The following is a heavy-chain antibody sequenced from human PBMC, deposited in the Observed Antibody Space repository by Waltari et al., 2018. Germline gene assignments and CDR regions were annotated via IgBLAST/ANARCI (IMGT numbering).Heavy chain of an antibody. CDR1: GGSFSGYY. CDR3: ARGQIVVVGYFDL. CDR2: INHSGST. D-gene: IGHD2-21*01. J-gene: IGHJ2*01. Sequence: QVQLQQWGAGLLKPSETLSLTCAVYGGSFSGYYWRWIHQPPGKGLEWMGEINHSGSTNYNPSLKSRVTISVDTSKNQFSLKLSSVTAADTAVYYCARGQIVVVGYFDLWGRGTLVTVSS. V-gene: IGHV4-34*01.